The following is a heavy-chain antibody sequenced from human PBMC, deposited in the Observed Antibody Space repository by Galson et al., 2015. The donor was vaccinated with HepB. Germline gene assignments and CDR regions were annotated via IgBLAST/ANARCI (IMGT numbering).Heavy chain of an antibody. J-gene: IGHJ6*02. CDR2: INPNNSAT. CDR1: GYTFTGYY. V-gene: IGHV1-2*06. CDR3: ARDSRLGWELRSGLDV. Sequence: SVKVSCKASGYTFTGYYLHWVRQAPGQGLEWMGRINPNNSATHYAQKFQGRVTLTRDTSISTAYMELNRLRSDDTAVYYCARDSRLGWELRSGLDVWGQGTTVTVSS. D-gene: IGHD1-26*01.